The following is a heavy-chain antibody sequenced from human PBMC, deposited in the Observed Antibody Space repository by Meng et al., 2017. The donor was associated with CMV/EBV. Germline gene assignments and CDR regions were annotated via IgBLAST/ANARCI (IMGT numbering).Heavy chain of an antibody. CDR2: INHSGST. D-gene: IGHD2-21*01. CDR3: ARDLILSRSVAYCSGDFYYLVRQWFDP. Sequence: LEILSLTCAGHGGSFSGYYWTWIRQPPGKGLEWIGEINHSGSTNYNPSRKSRVTISVDTSTNQFSQKPSPLTTADTDVHYCARDLILSRSVAYCSGDFYYLVRQWFDPWGQGTLVTVSS. V-gene: IGHV4-34*01. J-gene: IGHJ5*02. CDR1: GGSFSGYY.